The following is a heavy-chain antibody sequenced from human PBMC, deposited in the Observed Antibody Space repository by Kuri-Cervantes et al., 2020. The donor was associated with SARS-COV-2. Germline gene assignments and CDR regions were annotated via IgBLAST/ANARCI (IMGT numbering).Heavy chain of an antibody. CDR1: GFTFSSYW. D-gene: IGHD2-15*01. J-gene: IGHJ4*02. CDR3: ASSGYCSGGSCYSLASFDY. CDR2: IKQDGSEK. V-gene: IGHV3-7*01. Sequence: LSLTCAASGFTFSSYWMSWVRQAPGKGLEWVANIKQDGSEKYYVDSVKGRFTISRDNAKNSLYLQMNSLRAEDTAVYYCASSGYCSGGSCYSLASFDYWGQGTLVTVSS.